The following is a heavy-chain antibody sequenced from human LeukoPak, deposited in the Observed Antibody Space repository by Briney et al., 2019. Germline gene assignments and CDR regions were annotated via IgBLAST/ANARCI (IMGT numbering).Heavy chain of an antibody. CDR1: GGSISSYY. V-gene: IGHV4-59*12. J-gene: IGHJ5*02. Sequence: PSETLSLTCTVSGGSISSYYWSWIRQPPGKGLEWIGYIYYSGSTNYNPSLKSRVTISVDTSKNQFSLKLSSVTAADTAVYYCARRRFLEWLSYNWFDPWGQGTLVTVSS. CDR3: ARRRFLEWLSYNWFDP. CDR2: IYYSGST. D-gene: IGHD3-3*01.